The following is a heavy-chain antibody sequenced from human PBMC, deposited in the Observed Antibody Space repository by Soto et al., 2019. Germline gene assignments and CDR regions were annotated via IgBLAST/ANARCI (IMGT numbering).Heavy chain of an antibody. Sequence: ASVKVSCKASGYSFSTYDISWLRQAPGQGPEWMGRISPKNGNTNYAQNFQDRVTMTADTSSSTAYMELRGLRSDDTAKYYCGTSYASGFDHWAQGTRVTVYS. CDR1: GYSFSTYD. V-gene: IGHV1-18*04. J-gene: IGHJ5*02. D-gene: IGHD3-10*01. CDR3: GTSYASGFDH. CDR2: ISPKNGNT.